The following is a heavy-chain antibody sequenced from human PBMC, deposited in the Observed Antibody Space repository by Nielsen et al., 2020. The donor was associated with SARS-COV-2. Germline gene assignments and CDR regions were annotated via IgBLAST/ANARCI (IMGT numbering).Heavy chain of an antibody. CDR3: ARSIRYASSWVGRDY. CDR1: GFTFSDST. V-gene: IGHV3-73*01. J-gene: IGHJ4*02. D-gene: IGHD6-13*01. CDR2: IRSKANTYAT. Sequence: GESLKISCAASGFTFSDSTMHWVRQASGKGLEWIGRIRSKANTYATGYAASVKGRFTISRDDSKNTAYLQMNSLRTEDTAIYYCARSIRYASSWVGRDYWGQGTLVTVSS.